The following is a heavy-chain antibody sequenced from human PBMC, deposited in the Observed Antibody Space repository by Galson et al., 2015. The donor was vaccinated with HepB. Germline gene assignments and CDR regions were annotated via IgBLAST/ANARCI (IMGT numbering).Heavy chain of an antibody. J-gene: IGHJ4*02. V-gene: IGHV1-18*01. Sequence: SVKVSCKASGYTFTSYGISWVRQAPGQGLEWMGWVSPYNVNPNYAHNTQYAQKLQGRVTMTTDAFTSTAYMELRSLRSDDTAVYYCARAARSSSWYLPLDYWGQGTLVTVSS. CDR1: GYTFTSYG. CDR3: ARAARSSSWYLPLDY. CDR2: VSPYNVNP. D-gene: IGHD6-13*01.